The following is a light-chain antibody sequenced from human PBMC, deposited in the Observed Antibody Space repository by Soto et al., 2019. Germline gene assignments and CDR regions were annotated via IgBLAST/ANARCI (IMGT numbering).Light chain of an antibody. V-gene: IGKV3-15*01. CDR1: QSISSK. J-gene: IGKJ1*01. CDR3: QHYNDWRWT. CDR2: AAS. Sequence: EIVMTQSPATLSVSPGEGATLSCRASQSISSKLAWYQQKPGQAPRLLIYAASTRATGVPARFSGSGSGTKFTLTISSLQSEDLAVYYCQHYNDWRWTFGQGTKVEIK.